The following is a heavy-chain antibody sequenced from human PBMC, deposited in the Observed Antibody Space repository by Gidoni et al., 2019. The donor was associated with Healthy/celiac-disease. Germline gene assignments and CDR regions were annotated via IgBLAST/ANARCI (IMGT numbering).Heavy chain of an antibody. D-gene: IGHD3-3*01. CDR3: AGNFWSGYYTFDY. J-gene: IGHJ4*02. CDR2: IYYSGST. CDR1: SISSGDYY. Sequence: SISSGDYYWSWIRQPPGKGLEWIGYIYYSGSTYYNPSLKSRVTISVDTSKNQFSLKLSSVTAADTAVYYCAGNFWSGYYTFDYWGQGTLVTVSS. V-gene: IGHV4-30-4*01.